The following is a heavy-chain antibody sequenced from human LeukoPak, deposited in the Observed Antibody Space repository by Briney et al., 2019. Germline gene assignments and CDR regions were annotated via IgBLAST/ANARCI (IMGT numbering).Heavy chain of an antibody. J-gene: IGHJ6*03. V-gene: IGHV3-23*03. D-gene: IGHD3-10*01. CDR3: ARGATVQGVTMHYYYYMDV. Sequence: GGSLRLSCAASGFTFSSYAMSWVRQAPGKGLEWVSVIYSDGSGGSTFYADSVKGRFTISRDNSKNTVFLQMNSLRAEDTAVYYCARGATVQGVTMHYYYYMDVWGKGTTVTVSS. CDR1: GFTFSSYA. CDR2: IYSDGSGGST.